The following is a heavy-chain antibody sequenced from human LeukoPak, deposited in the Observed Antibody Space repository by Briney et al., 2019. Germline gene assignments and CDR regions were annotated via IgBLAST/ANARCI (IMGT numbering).Heavy chain of an antibody. V-gene: IGHV3-48*04. CDR2: ITLSSTTL. D-gene: IGHD3-9*01. CDR1: GFSFSNYN. CDR3: AKGYDILTGYNG. Sequence: GGSLRLSCEASGFSFSNYNMNWVRQAPGKGLEWVSYITLSSTTLYYADSVKGRFTISRDNSKNTLYLQMNSLRAEDTAVYYCAKGYDILTGYNGWGQGTLVTVSS. J-gene: IGHJ4*02.